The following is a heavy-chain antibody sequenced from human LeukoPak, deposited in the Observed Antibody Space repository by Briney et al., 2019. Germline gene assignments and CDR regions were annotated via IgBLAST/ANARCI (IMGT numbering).Heavy chain of an antibody. CDR2: IYSGGST. Sequence: GGSLRLSCAASGFTVSSSYMSWVRQAPGKGLEWVSVIYSGGSTYYADSVKGRFTISRDNSKNTLYLQMNSLRAEDTAVYYCARVWEQYYFDYWGQGTLVTVSS. V-gene: IGHV3-53*01. J-gene: IGHJ4*02. CDR1: GFTVSSSY. D-gene: IGHD1-26*01. CDR3: ARVWEQYYFDY.